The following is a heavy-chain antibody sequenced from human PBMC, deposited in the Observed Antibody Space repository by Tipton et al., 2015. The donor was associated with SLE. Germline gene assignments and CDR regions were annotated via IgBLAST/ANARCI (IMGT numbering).Heavy chain of an antibody. CDR3: ARQSHDVPHTAAFDY. V-gene: IGHV4-34*09. J-gene: IGHJ4*02. CDR1: GGSFSGYY. CDR2: ISHSGST. Sequence: TLSLTCAVYGGSFSGYYWSWIRQPPGKGLEWIGEISHSGSTNYNPSLKSRVTLSVDTSKNQFSLKLSSVTAADTAIYYCARQSHDVPHTAAFDYWGQGTLVTVSS. D-gene: IGHD1-1*01.